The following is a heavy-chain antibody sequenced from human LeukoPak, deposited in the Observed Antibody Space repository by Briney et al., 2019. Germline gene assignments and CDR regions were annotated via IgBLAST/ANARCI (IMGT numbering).Heavy chain of an antibody. CDR1: GYTFTSYG. J-gene: IGHJ3*02. CDR2: ISAYNGNT. Sequence: GASVKVPCKASGYTFTSYGISWVRQAPGQGLEWMGWISAYNGNTNYAQKLQGRVTMTTDTSTSTAYMELRSLRSDDTAVYYCARPSVGEADDAFDIWSQGTMVTVSS. CDR3: ARPSVGEADDAFDI. V-gene: IGHV1-18*01. D-gene: IGHD3-16*01.